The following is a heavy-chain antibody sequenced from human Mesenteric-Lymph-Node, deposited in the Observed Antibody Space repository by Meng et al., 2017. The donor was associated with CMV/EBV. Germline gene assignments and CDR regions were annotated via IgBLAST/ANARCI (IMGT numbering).Heavy chain of an antibody. V-gene: IGHV2-5*05. Sequence: CTFSGFSLTTNGVGVGCIRQPPGKALEWLAVINWDGSQRFGPSVRSRLTITKDASKTQVVFTLTNVGPEDTATYHCAHSLNWGMCDYWGQGTLVTVSS. CDR2: INWDGSQ. J-gene: IGHJ4*02. CDR1: GFSLTTNGVG. CDR3: AHSLNWGMCDY. D-gene: IGHD7-27*01.